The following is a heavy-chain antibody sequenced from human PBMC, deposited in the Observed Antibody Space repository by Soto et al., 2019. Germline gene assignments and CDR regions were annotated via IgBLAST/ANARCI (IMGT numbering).Heavy chain of an antibody. CDR1: GGTFSSYS. CDR2: IIPIFGTA. V-gene: IGHV1-69*13. CDR3: ARDRLDYYDSSGYYGY. D-gene: IGHD3-22*01. Sequence: GASVNVSCKPSGGTFSSYSISWVRQAPGQGLEWMGGIIPIFGTANYAQKFQGRVTITADESTSTAYMELSSLRSEDTAVYYCARDRLDYYDSSGYYGYWGQGTLVTVSS. J-gene: IGHJ4*02.